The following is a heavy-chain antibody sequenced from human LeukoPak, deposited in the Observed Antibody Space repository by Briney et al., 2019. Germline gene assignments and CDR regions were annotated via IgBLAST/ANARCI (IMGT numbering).Heavy chain of an antibody. V-gene: IGHV3-7*03. CDR1: GFTFSSYW. Sequence: PGGSLRLSCAASGFTFSSYWMSWVRQAPGKGLEWVANIKQDGSEKYYVDSAKGRFTISRDNAKNSLYLQMNSLRAEDTAVYYCTRDADGDYEVVDYWGQGTLVIVSS. CDR3: TRDADGDYEVVDY. D-gene: IGHD4-17*01. CDR2: IKQDGSEK. J-gene: IGHJ4*02.